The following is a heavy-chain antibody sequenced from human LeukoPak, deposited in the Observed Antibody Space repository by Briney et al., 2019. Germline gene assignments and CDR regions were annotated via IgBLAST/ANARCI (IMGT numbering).Heavy chain of an antibody. CDR1: GYTFTGYY. J-gene: IGHJ4*02. Sequence: ASVKVSCKASGYTFTGYYMHWVRQAPGQGLEWMGWINPNSGGTNYAQKFQGRVTMTRDTSISTAYMELSSLRSEDTAVYYCASNWNGRGLWDYWGQGTLVTVSS. V-gene: IGHV1-2*02. D-gene: IGHD1-20*01. CDR3: ASNWNGRGLWDY. CDR2: INPNSGGT.